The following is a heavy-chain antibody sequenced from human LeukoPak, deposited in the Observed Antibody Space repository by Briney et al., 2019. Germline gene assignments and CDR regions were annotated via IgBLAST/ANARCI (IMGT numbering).Heavy chain of an antibody. CDR2: FDLEDGET. CDR3: ATVDASPADYYYYGMDV. Sequence: ASVKVSCKVSGYTLTELSMHWVRQAPGKGLEWMGGFDLEDGETIYAQKFQGRVTMTEDTSTDTAYMELSSLRSEDTAVYYCATVDASPADYYYYGMDVWGQGTTVTVSS. J-gene: IGHJ6*02. D-gene: IGHD2-2*01. CDR1: GYTLTELS. V-gene: IGHV1-24*01.